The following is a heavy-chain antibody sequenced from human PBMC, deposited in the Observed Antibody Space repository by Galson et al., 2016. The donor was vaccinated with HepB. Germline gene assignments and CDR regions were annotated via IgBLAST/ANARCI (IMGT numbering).Heavy chain of an antibody. CDR1: DFALSTSGVG. J-gene: IGHJ5*02. CDR3: AHRPPGRVGDPPPFYFDA. CDR2: IYWDDDK. V-gene: IGHV2-5*02. Sequence: PALVKPTQTLTLTCSLSDFALSTSGVGVGWIRQPPGKALEWLALIYWDDDKRYSPSLKNRLTIRKDTSKNQVVLTMTNMDPVDTATYYCAHRPPGRVGDPPPFYFDAWGRGTLVTVSS. D-gene: IGHD2-21*02.